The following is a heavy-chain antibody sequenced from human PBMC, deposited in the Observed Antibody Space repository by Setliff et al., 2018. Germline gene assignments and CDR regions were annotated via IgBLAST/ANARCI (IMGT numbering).Heavy chain of an antibody. CDR1: GFTFRNYW. Sequence: GGSLRLSCAASGFTFRNYWMSWVRQAPGKGLEWVSSISGGSTSYADSRTGRFTISRDNSKNTLYLQMNSLRADDTAVYFCAREYSSSGAFEYWGQGTLVTVSS. D-gene: IGHD6-6*01. J-gene: IGHJ4*02. CDR3: AREYSSSGAFEY. CDR2: ISGGST. V-gene: IGHV3-66*01.